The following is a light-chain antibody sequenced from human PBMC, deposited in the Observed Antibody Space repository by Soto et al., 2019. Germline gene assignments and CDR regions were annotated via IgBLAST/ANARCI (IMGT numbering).Light chain of an antibody. V-gene: IGKV1-5*01. CDR2: DAS. Sequence: DIQMTQSPSTLSASVGSTVTITCRASQSISYWLAWYQVKPGKAPKFLIYDASSLESGVPSRFSGSGYGTEFTLTISSLQADDFASYYCQQYKNYPWTFDQGTKVEIK. J-gene: IGKJ1*01. CDR3: QQYKNYPWT. CDR1: QSISYW.